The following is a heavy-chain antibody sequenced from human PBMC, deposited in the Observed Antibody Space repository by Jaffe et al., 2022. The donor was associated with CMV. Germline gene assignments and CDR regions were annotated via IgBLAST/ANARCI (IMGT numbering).Heavy chain of an antibody. V-gene: IGHV3-15*01. CDR1: GITFNKAW. CDR2: IKSNNDGGTT. CDR3: TTDGYYTTTDS. D-gene: IGHD3-22*01. Sequence: EVQLVESGGGLVKPGGSLRLSCAASGITFNKAWMSWVRQAPGKGLEWVGRIKSNNDGGTTDYAAPVKGRFSISRDDSKNTLYLQMTSLKTEDTAVYYCTTDGYYTTTDSWGRGTLVTVSS. J-gene: IGHJ4*02.